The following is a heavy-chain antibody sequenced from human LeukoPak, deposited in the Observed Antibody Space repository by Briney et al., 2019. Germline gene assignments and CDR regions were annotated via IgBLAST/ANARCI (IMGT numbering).Heavy chain of an antibody. D-gene: IGHD3-3*01. Sequence: GGSLRLSCAASGFTFSNYALSWVRQAPGKGLEWVSAITGSGGNTYYADSVKGRFSISRDNSKNMLYLQMNSLRAEDSAVYYCAKADYDFWSPTPGGYFDYWGQGTLVTVSS. J-gene: IGHJ4*02. CDR1: GFTFSNYA. CDR2: ITGSGGNT. CDR3: AKADYDFWSPTPGGYFDY. V-gene: IGHV3-23*01.